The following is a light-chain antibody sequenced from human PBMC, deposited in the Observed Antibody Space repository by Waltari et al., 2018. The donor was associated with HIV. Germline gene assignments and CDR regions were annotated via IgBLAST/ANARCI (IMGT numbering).Light chain of an antibody. Sequence: DIQMTLSPSTLSSSVGDRLTITCRASQSISSWLAWYQQKPGKAPKLLIYKMSSLQSGVPSRFSGSGSGTEFTLTISSLQPDDFATYYCQQYNSYSPGYTFGQGTKLEIK. V-gene: IGKV1-5*03. J-gene: IGKJ2*01. CDR3: QQYNSYSPGYT. CDR1: QSISSW. CDR2: KMS.